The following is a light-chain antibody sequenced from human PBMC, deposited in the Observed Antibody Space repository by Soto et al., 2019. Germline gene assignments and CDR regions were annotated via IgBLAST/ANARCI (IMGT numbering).Light chain of an antibody. CDR1: QSVDKF. J-gene: IGKJ5*01. CDR3: QQRKHWPPIT. Sequence: EVELTQSPATLSLSPGETATLSCRASQSVDKFLAWYQQRPGQPPRLLIFDSSNRATGVLVRFSGSGSGTVFTLTIGSLEPEDSAVYYCQQRKHWPPITFGQGTRLEI. CDR2: DSS. V-gene: IGKV3-11*01.